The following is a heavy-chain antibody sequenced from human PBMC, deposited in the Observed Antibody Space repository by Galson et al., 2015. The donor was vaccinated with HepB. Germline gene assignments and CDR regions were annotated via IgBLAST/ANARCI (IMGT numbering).Heavy chain of an antibody. CDR1: GGTFSSCA. CDR2: IIPIFGTA. V-gene: IGHV1-69*13. D-gene: IGHD1-26*01. Sequence: SVKVSCKASGGTFSSCAISWVRQAPGQGLVWMGGIIPIFGTANYAQKFQGRVTITADESTSTAYMELSSLRSEDTAVYYCARQALVGAPYFDYWGQGTLVTVSS. J-gene: IGHJ4*02. CDR3: ARQALVGAPYFDY.